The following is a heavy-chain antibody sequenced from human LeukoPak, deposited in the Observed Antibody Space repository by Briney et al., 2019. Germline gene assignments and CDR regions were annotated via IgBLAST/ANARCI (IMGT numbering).Heavy chain of an antibody. Sequence: PSETLSLTCAVSGYSISSGYYWGWIRQPPGKGLEWFGSIYHSGSTYYNPSLKSRVTISVDTSKNQFSLKLSSVTAADTAVYYCAKPNVDTATYYFDYRGQGTLVTVSS. CDR3: AKPNVDTATYYFDY. D-gene: IGHD5-18*01. J-gene: IGHJ4*02. CDR2: IYHSGST. V-gene: IGHV4-38-2*01. CDR1: GYSISSGYY.